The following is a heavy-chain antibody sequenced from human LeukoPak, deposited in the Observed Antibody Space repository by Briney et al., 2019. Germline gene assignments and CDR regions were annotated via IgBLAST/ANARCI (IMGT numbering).Heavy chain of an antibody. CDR1: GFTFSSYA. CDR3: ARAIEDVLLWFGERISGHYYMDV. V-gene: IGHV3-23*01. CDR2: ISGSGGST. Sequence: GGSLRLSCAASGFTFSSYAMSWVRQAPGKGLEWVSAISGSGGSTYYADSVKGRFTISRDNSKNTLYLQMNSLRSEDTAVYYCARAIEDVLLWFGERISGHYYMDVWGKGTTVTISS. J-gene: IGHJ6*03. D-gene: IGHD3-10*01.